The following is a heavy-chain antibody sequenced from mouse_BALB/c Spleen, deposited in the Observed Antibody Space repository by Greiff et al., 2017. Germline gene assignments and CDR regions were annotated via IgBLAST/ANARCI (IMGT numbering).Heavy chain of an antibody. CDR1: GYSITSDYA. Sequence: EVKLQESGPGLVKPSQSLSLTCTVTGYSITSDYAWNWIRQFPGNKLEWMGYISYSGSTSYNPSLKSRISITRDTSKNQFFLQLNSVTTEDTATYYCARGYGSSYKYFDVWGAGTTVTVSS. CDR2: ISYSGST. J-gene: IGHJ1*01. CDR3: ARGYGSSYKYFDV. V-gene: IGHV3-2*02. D-gene: IGHD1-1*01.